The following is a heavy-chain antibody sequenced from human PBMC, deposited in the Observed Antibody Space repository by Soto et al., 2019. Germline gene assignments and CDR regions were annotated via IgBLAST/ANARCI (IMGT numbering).Heavy chain of an antibody. CDR2: IFYTGIT. Sequence: SETLSLTCTVSGGSISSYYWSWIRQTPGKRLEWIGHIFYTGITKYNSSLRSRVTISLDTSKTQFSLTLKSVTAADTAVYYCARRGFGLFYYGTSGSPDFYYYNMDVWGQGTTVTVSS. J-gene: IGHJ6*03. CDR1: GGSISSYY. CDR3: ARRGFGLFYYGTSGSPDFYYYNMDV. D-gene: IGHD3-22*01. V-gene: IGHV4-59*08.